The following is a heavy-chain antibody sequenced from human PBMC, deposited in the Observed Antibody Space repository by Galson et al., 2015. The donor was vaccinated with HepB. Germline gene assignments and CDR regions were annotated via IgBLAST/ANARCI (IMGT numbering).Heavy chain of an antibody. Sequence: ETLSLTCGVYGGSFSGYQWSWLRQPPGKAPEWIGEINYRGSTSYSPSLQSRVTISLDTSKNPFSLELTSVAAADTAVYFCARGLRGGLGGRLELWGQGALVTVSS. CDR3: ARGLRGGLGGRLEL. D-gene: IGHD3-16*01. J-gene: IGHJ5*02. CDR1: GGSFSGYQ. CDR2: INYRGST. V-gene: IGHV4-34*01.